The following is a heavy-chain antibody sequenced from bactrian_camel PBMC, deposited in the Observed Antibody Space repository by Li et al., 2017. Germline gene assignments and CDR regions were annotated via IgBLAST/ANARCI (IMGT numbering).Heavy chain of an antibody. Sequence: DVQLVESGGGSVQAGGSLRLSCAASGYTYISYCMGWFRQAAGKTREWVSRISNDGSTSYADSAKGRFTISLDKSKNILALQMVSLKPDDTALYYCAADCGSENWCHWSGSRPCSYWGQGTQVTVS. V-gene: IGHV3S42*01. J-gene: IGHJ4*01. CDR3: AADCGSENWCHWSGSRPCSY. CDR1: GYTYISYC. CDR2: ISNDGST. D-gene: IGHD4*01.